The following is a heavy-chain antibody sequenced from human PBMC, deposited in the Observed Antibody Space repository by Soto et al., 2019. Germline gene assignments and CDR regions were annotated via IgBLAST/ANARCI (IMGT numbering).Heavy chain of an antibody. J-gene: IGHJ6*01. D-gene: IGHD5-12*01. CDR1: GYTFTNFG. V-gene: IGHV1-18*01. CDR2: INAYNGNT. CDR3: ARGLTEMATLGLYYGRDV. Sequence: ASGKVCYKASGYTFTNFGISWVRQAPGQGLEWMGWINAYNGNTNYAQMLQGRVTMTTDTPTSTAYMELRRLRSDDTAVYYCARGLTEMATLGLYYGRDVWGQGTTLTVHS.